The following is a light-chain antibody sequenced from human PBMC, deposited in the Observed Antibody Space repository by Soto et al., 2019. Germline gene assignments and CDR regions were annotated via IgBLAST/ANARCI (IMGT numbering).Light chain of an antibody. J-gene: IGKJ1*01. CDR3: HQYGGSPTWT. CDR1: QTVSSSY. V-gene: IGKV3-20*01. CDR2: GTS. Sequence: EIVLTQSPGTLSLSPGERATLSCRASQTVSSSYVAWYQQKPGQAPRLLMYGTSTRDTGIPERFSGSGSGTDFNLTISRLEPEEFAVYYCHQYGGSPTWTFGQGTKVENK.